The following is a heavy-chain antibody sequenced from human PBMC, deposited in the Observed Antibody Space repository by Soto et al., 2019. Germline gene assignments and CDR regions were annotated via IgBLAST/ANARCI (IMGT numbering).Heavy chain of an antibody. Sequence: SVKVSCKASGYTFSSYHINWVRQALGQGLEWMGGIIPVFGTANYAQKFQGRVTITADESTSTAYMELSSLRSEDTAVYYCASSTEMATIGAFDIWGQGTMVTVSS. J-gene: IGHJ3*02. CDR2: IIPVFGTA. D-gene: IGHD5-12*01. CDR3: ASSTEMATIGAFDI. CDR1: GYTFSSYH. V-gene: IGHV1-69*13.